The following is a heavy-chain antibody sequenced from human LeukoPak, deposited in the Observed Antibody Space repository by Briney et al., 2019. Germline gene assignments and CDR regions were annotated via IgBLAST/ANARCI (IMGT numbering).Heavy chain of an antibody. Sequence: KPSETLSLTCTVSGGSISSSSYYWGWIRQPPGKGLEWIGSIYYSGSTYYNPSLKSRVTISVDTSKNQFSLKLSSVTDADTAVYYCARAPGSYSGYDNPGYWGQGTLVTVSS. CDR3: ARAPGSYSGYDNPGY. J-gene: IGHJ4*02. CDR2: IYYSGST. V-gene: IGHV4-39*01. CDR1: GGSISSSSYY. D-gene: IGHD5-12*01.